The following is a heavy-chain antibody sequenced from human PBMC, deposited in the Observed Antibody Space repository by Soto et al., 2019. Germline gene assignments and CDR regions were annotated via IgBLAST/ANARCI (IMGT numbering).Heavy chain of an antibody. CDR1: GFTFSSYG. CDR2: IWYDGSNK. Sequence: QVQLVESGGGVVQPGRSLRLSCAASGFTFSSYGMHWVRQAPGKGLEWVAVIWYDGSNKYYADSVKGRFTISRDNSKNTLYLQMNSLRAEDTAVYYCARDVRIVGAKVFVYWGQGTLVTVSS. J-gene: IGHJ4*02. V-gene: IGHV3-33*01. CDR3: ARDVRIVGAKVFVY. D-gene: IGHD1-26*01.